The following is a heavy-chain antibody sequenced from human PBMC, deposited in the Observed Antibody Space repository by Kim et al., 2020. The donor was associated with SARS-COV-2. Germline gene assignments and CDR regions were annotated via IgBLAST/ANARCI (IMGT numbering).Heavy chain of an antibody. Sequence: GGSLRLSCAASGFTFSSYSMNWVRQAPGKGLEWVSSISSSSSYIYYADSVQGRFTISRHNAKNSLYLQMNSLRAEDTAVYYCARGTVSLKGAFDIWGQGTMVTVSS. V-gene: IGHV3-21*01. D-gene: IGHD4-17*01. J-gene: IGHJ3*02. CDR1: GFTFSSYS. CDR3: ARGTVSLKGAFDI. CDR2: ISSSSSYI.